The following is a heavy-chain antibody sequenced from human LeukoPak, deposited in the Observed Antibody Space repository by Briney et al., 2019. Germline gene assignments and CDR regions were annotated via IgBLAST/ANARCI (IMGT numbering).Heavy chain of an antibody. Sequence: GASVKVSCKASGGTFSSYAISWVRQTPGQGLEWMGGIIPIFGTANYAQKFQGRVTITTDESTSTAYMELSSLRSEDTAVYYCAREHYDSSGYHRALDYWGQGTLVTVSS. CDR2: IIPIFGTA. CDR3: AREHYDSSGYHRALDY. V-gene: IGHV1-69*05. CDR1: GGTFSSYA. J-gene: IGHJ4*02. D-gene: IGHD3-22*01.